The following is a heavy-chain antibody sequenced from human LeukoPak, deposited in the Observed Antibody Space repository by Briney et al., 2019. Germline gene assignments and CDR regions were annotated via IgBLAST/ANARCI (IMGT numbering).Heavy chain of an antibody. J-gene: IGHJ6*02. Sequence: PGGSLRLSCAASGFAFSSYWMNWVRQAPGKGLEWVANIKQEVTEKYYVDSVKGRFTISRNNAKNSLYLEMSSLRAEDTAMYYCARVSHCNSTSCFAGSVPYADVWGQGTTVTVSS. D-gene: IGHD2-2*01. CDR2: IKQEVTEK. CDR3: ARVSHCNSTSCFAGSVPYADV. V-gene: IGHV3-7*01. CDR1: GFAFSSYW.